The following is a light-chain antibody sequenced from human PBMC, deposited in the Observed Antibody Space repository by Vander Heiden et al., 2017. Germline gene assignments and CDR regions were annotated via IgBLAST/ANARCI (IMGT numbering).Light chain of an antibody. CDR1: QSVLKNSNNKSY. J-gene: IGKJ1*01. Sequence: DIVMTQSPASLSVSLGERATLTCRSSQSVLKNSNNKSYLSWYQEKPGQHPKLLIYWASTRESGVPARFSGSESGTDFSLTISSLQAEDVAVYYCHQYYTTPRTFGQGTKVEI. CDR3: HQYYTTPRT. CDR2: WAS. V-gene: IGKV4-1*01.